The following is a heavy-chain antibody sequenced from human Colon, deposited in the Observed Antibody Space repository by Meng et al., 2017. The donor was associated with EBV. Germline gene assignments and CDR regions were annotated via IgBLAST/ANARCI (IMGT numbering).Heavy chain of an antibody. CDR2: IWYDGNNK. D-gene: IGHD3-16*01. V-gene: IGHV3-33*01. Sequence: VHLVEAGVVVVLPGKALGLACAASGFIFSSYGMHWVCQAPGKGLEWVAVIWYDGNNKYYGDSVKGRFTISKDNSKNTVYLEMNSLRAEDTAVYYCAREGDLTAVDYWGQGTLVTVSS. CDR1: GFIFSSYG. CDR3: AREGDLTAVDY. J-gene: IGHJ4*02.